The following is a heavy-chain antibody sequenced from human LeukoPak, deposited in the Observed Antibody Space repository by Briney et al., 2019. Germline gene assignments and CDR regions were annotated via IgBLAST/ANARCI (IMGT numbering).Heavy chain of an antibody. J-gene: IGHJ4*02. Sequence: PGGSLRLSCAASGFTFSNAWMSWVRQAPGKGLEWVGRIKSNTDGGTTDYTAPVKGRFTISRDDSENTLYLQMNSLKAEDTALYYCTTLPHCSSTTCYTALYQGFDYWGQGTLVTVSS. V-gene: IGHV3-15*01. CDR2: IKSNTDGGTT. CDR1: GFTFSNAW. D-gene: IGHD2-2*01. CDR3: TTLPHCSSTTCYTALYQGFDY.